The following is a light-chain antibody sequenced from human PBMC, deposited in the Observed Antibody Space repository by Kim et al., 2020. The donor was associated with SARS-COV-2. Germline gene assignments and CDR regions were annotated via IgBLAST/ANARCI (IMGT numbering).Light chain of an antibody. V-gene: IGKV3-15*01. Sequence: EIVMTQSPGILSLSPGERATLSCRASQSVSNNLAWYQQEPGQAPRLLIYRASTRATGIPVRFSGSGSGTEFTLTISSLQSEDFAVYYCQQYNSWPRTFGQGTKVEIK. CDR1: QSVSNN. CDR3: QQYNSWPRT. CDR2: RAS. J-gene: IGKJ1*01.